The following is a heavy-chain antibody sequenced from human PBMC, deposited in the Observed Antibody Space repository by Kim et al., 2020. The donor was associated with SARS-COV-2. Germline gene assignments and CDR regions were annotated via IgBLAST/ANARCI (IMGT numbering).Heavy chain of an antibody. J-gene: IGHJ3*02. V-gene: IGHV1-3*01. D-gene: IGHD6-19*01. Sequence: YSQKFQGRVTITRDTSASTAYMELSSLRSEDTAVYYCAIISGWYGNAFDIWGQGTMVTVSS. CDR3: AIISGWYGNAFDI.